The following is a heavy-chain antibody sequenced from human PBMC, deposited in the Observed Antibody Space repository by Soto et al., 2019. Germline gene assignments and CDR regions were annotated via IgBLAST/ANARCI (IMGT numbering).Heavy chain of an antibody. V-gene: IGHV3-30*03. CDR1: GCTFSSYG. D-gene: IGHD6-19*01. J-gene: IGHJ4*02. Sequence: GGSLRLSCAASGCTFSSYGMHWVRQAPGKGLEWVAVISYDGSNKYYADSVKGRFTISRDNSKNTLYLQMNSLRAEDTAVYYCARETLAVAGLRTQGQSFYNPNFDYWGQGTLVTVSS. CDR2: ISYDGSNK. CDR3: ARETLAVAGLRTQGQSFYNPNFDY.